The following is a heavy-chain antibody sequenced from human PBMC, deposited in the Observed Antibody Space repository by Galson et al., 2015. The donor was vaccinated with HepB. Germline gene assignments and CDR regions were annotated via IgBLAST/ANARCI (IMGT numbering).Heavy chain of an antibody. Sequence: ETLFLTCTVSGDSISAYYWNWIRQSPGKGLEWIGYMYYSGSINYNPSLKSRVAISLDTSKNQVSLKLGSVTAADTAVYYCARQKGIRIPFDYWGQGTLVTVSS. CDR3: ARQKGIRIPFDY. D-gene: IGHD3-16*01. V-gene: IGHV4-59*08. CDR1: GDSISAYY. CDR2: MYYSGSI. J-gene: IGHJ4*02.